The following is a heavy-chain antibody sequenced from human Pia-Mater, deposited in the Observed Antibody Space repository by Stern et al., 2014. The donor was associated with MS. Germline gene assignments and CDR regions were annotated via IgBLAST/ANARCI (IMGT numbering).Heavy chain of an antibody. CDR2: ISPLFGTT. J-gene: IGHJ4*02. D-gene: IGHD6-13*01. CDR1: GDSFSTIE. V-gene: IGHV1-69*01. Sequence: QLQLQESGAEVKKPGSSMKVSCQASGDSFSTIEISWVRQAPGQGLEWLGGISPLFGTTNYAQKVQGRVTIIADVSTSTVNMELVSLRLEDTAVYYCVRDQGGIAASWGQGTLVTVSS. CDR3: VRDQGGIAAS.